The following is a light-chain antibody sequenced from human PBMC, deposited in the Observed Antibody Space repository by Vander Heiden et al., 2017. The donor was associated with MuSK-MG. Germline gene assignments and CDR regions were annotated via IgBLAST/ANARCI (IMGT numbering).Light chain of an antibody. V-gene: IGKV1-39*01. Sequence: DIQMTQSPSSLSASVGDRVTITCRASQSISSYLNWYQQQPAKAPTLLLYAASSLQSGVPSRFSGSGSGTDFTLTISSLQPEDFATYYCQQRYSTPPVTFGQGTRLEIK. CDR1: QSISSY. CDR3: QQRYSTPPVT. CDR2: AAS. J-gene: IGKJ5*01.